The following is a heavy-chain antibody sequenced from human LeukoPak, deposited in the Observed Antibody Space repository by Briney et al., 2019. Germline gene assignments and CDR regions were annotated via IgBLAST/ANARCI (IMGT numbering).Heavy chain of an antibody. V-gene: IGHV4-39*01. J-gene: IGHJ4*02. CDR1: GGSISSSSYF. CDR2: IYYSGST. D-gene: IGHD6-13*01. CDR3: ARHGGGGSSWYDY. Sequence: SETLSLTCSVSGGSISSSSYFWGWIRQPPGKGLEWIGSIYYSGSTYSNPSLKSRVTISVDTSKSQFSLKLSSVTAADMAVYYCARHGGGGSSWYDYWGQGTLVTVSS.